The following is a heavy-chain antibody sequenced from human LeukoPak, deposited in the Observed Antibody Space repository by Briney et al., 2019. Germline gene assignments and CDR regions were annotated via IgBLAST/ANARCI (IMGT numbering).Heavy chain of an antibody. CDR3: ARKGSRRPSPEGV. D-gene: IGHD1-14*01. CDR2: IKQDGSEK. V-gene: IGHV3-7*01. J-gene: IGHJ4*02. Sequence: PRGSLRLSCAASGFTFTNYWMSWVRQAPGKGLEWVADIKQDGSEKYYVDSVKGRFTISRDNAKNSLSLQMDSLRAEDTAVYYCARKGSRRPSPEGVWGQGTLVTVSS. CDR1: GFTFTNYW.